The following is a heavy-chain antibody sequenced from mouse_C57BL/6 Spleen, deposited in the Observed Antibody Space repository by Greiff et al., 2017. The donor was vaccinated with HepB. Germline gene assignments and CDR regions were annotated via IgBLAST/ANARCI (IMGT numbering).Heavy chain of an antibody. CDR2: IDPETGGT. CDR3: TRGNYNAMDY. J-gene: IGHJ4*01. CDR1: GYTFTDYE. V-gene: IGHV1-15*01. D-gene: IGHD2-1*01. Sequence: VQLKESGAELVRPGASVTLSCKASGYTFTDYEMHWVKQTPVHGLEWIGAIDPETGGTAYNQKFKGKALLTADKSSSTAYMELRSLTSEDSAVYYCTRGNYNAMDYWGQGTSVTVSS.